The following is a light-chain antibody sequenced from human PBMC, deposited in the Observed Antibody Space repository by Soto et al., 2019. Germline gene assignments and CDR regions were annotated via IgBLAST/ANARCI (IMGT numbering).Light chain of an antibody. CDR1: QGISNY. V-gene: IGKV1-27*01. Sequence: DIQLTQSPSSLSASVGDRVTITCRASQGISNYLAWYQQKPVKVPKLLIYAASTLQSGVPSRFSGSGSGTDFTLTISSLQPGEVATYYGQKYNSAPLTFGGGTKVEIK. CDR2: AAS. CDR3: QKYNSAPLT. J-gene: IGKJ4*01.